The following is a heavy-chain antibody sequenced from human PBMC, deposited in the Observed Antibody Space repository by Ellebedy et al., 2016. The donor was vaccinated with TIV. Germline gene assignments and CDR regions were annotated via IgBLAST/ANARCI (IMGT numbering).Heavy chain of an antibody. Sequence: MPGGSLRLSCAVYGGSFSGYYWSWIRQPPGKGLEWIGEINHSGSTNYNPSLKSRVTISVDTSKNQFSLKLSSVTAADTAVYYCARASFGVVMGSIDYWGQGTLVTVSS. D-gene: IGHD3-3*01. V-gene: IGHV4-34*01. CDR1: GGSFSGYY. CDR3: ARASFGVVMGSIDY. CDR2: INHSGST. J-gene: IGHJ4*02.